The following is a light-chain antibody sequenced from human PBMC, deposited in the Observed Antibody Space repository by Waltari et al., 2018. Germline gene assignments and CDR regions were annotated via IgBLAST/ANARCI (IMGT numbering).Light chain of an antibody. CDR3: QQYDDWPPWT. V-gene: IGKV3-15*01. Sequence: IVMTHSPASLSVSPGEGATLSCRPSQSVSRHLTWYQQKPGQAPRLLVYGASTRATGIPARFSGSGSGTEFTLTISRLQSEDFAVYYCQQYDDWPPWTFGQGTKVEIK. J-gene: IGKJ1*01. CDR2: GAS. CDR1: QSVSRH.